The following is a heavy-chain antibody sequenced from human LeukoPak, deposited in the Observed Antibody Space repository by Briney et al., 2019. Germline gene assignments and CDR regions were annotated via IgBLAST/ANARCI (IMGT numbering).Heavy chain of an antibody. CDR2: ISSSSSYI. CDR3: ATDPTVATIRPYFDY. Sequence: GGSLRLSCAASGFTFSSYSMNWVRQAPGKGLEWVSSISSSSSYIYYADSVKGRFTISRDNAKNSLYLQMNSLRAEDTAVYYCATDPTVATIRPYFDYWGQGTLVTVSS. D-gene: IGHD5-12*01. J-gene: IGHJ4*02. CDR1: GFTFSSYS. V-gene: IGHV3-21*01.